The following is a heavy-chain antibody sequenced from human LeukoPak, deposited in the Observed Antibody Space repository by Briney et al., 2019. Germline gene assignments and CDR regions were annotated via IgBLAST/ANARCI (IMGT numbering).Heavy chain of an antibody. V-gene: IGHV3-33*01. Sequence: PGGSLRLSCAASGFTFSSYGMHWVRQAPGKGLEWVAFIWYDGSNKYYADSVKGRFTISRDNSENTLYLQMNSLRAEDTAVYYCAGDPHSYCGGDCYLFFGFWGQGTLVTVSS. CDR2: IWYDGSNK. CDR1: GFTFSSYG. D-gene: IGHD2-21*02. CDR3: AGDPHSYCGGDCYLFFGF. J-gene: IGHJ4*02.